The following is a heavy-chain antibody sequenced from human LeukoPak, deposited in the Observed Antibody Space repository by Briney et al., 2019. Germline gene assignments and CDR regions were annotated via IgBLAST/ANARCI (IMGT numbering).Heavy chain of an antibody. V-gene: IGHV1-2*02. D-gene: IGHD6-13*01. CDR3: ARDSSSSGFDP. CDR2: INPNSGGT. Sequence: ASVKVSCKASGYTFTGYYMHWVRQAPGQGLEWMGWINPNSGGTNYAQKFQGRVTMTRDMSTSTVYMELSSLRSEDTAVYYCARDSSSSGFDPWGQGTLVTVSS. CDR1: GYTFTGYY. J-gene: IGHJ5*02.